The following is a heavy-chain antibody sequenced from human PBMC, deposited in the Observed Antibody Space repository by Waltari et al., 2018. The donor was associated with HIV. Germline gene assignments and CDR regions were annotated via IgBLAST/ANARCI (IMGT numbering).Heavy chain of an antibody. V-gene: IGHV3-7*01. D-gene: IGHD1-7*01. CDR1: GFSFSRHW. J-gene: IGHJ6*02. CDR3: ARENYFGTIFLNYYYGMDV. CDR2: IKEDGSER. Sequence: QLVESGGGLVQTGGSLRLSCTASGFSFSRHWMSWVRQATGKGVDWVANIKEDGSERNYVDSVRGRFTSSRDNAKNSVYLQMKSLRVEDTAVYFCARENYFGTIFLNYYYGMDVWGRGTSVTVSS.